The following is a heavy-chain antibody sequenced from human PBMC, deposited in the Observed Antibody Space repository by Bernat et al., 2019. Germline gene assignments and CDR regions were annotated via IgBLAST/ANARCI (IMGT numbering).Heavy chain of an antibody. V-gene: IGHV4-31*03. D-gene: IGHD2-15*01. CDR3: ASLGYCSGGSCYGAEYFQH. Sequence: QVQLQESGPGLVKPSQTLSLTCTVSGGSISSGGYYWSWIRQHPGKGLEWIGYIYYSGSTYYNPSLKSRVTISVDTSKNQFSLKLSSLTAADTAVYYCASLGYCSGGSCYGAEYFQHWGQGTLVTVSS. CDR1: GGSISSGGYY. J-gene: IGHJ1*01. CDR2: IYYSGST.